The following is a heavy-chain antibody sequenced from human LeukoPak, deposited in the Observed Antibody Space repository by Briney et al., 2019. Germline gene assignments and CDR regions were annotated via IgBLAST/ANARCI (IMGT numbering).Heavy chain of an antibody. Sequence: SETLSLTCTVSGGSISSNSYYWGWIRQPPGKGLEWIATIYYSGNTYYSPSLKSRVTISVDTSKNQFSLNLSSVTAADTAVYYCARRPSKVVGWRAFDFWGQGTMVTVSS. CDR2: IYYSGNT. CDR1: GGSISSNSYY. V-gene: IGHV4-39*07. J-gene: IGHJ3*01. CDR3: ARRPSKVVGWRAFDF. D-gene: IGHD2-15*01.